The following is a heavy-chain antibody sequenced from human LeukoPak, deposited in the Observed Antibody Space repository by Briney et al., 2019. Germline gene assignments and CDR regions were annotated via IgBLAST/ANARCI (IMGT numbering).Heavy chain of an antibody. J-gene: IGHJ4*02. D-gene: IGHD6-19*01. V-gene: IGHV3-11*06. CDR2: ISSSSGYT. Sequence: GGSLRLSCAASGFTFSDYYMSWIRQAPGKGLEWVSYISSSSGYTNYADSVKGRFTISRDNAKNSLYLQMHSLRAEDTAVYYCARHFGYSSGFADYWGQGTLVTVSS. CDR1: GFTFSDYY. CDR3: ARHFGYSSGFADY.